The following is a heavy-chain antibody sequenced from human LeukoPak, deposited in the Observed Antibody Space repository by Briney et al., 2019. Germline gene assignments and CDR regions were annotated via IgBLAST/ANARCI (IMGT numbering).Heavy chain of an antibody. D-gene: IGHD6-6*01. CDR1: GFTFSSYS. Sequence: PGGSLRLSCAASGFTFSSYSMAWVRQAPGKGLEWLSYITSSSNINYADSVKGRFTISRDNAKNSLYQQMNSLRDEDTAVYYCARSANPGVHEFDPWGQGTLVTVAS. V-gene: IGHV3-48*02. J-gene: IGHJ5*02. CDR3: ARSANPGVHEFDP. CDR2: ITSSSNI.